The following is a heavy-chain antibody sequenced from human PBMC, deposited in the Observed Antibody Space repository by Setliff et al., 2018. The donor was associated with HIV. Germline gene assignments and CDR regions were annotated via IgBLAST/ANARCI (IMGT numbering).Heavy chain of an antibody. CDR3: AKFLGIGRYFDY. CDR2: IYSGGSST. V-gene: IGHV3-23*03. Sequence: GESLTISCAASGLTFSRYAMSWVRQAPGKGLEWVSIIYSGGSSTYYADSVKGRFTISRDNSKNTLYLQLNNLRAEDTAVYYCAKFLGIGRYFDYWGQGTLVTVSS. D-gene: IGHD7-27*01. J-gene: IGHJ4*02. CDR1: GLTFSRYA.